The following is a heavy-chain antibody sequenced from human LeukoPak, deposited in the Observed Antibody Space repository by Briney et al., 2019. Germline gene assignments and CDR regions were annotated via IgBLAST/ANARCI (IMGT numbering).Heavy chain of an antibody. Sequence: ASVKVSCKASGYTFTSYYMHWVRQAPGQGLEWMGIINPSGGSTSYAQKFQGRVTMTRDTSTSTVYMELSSLRSEDTAVYYCEFYGQYGKDFDYWGQGTLVTVSS. CDR1: GYTFTSYY. D-gene: IGHD3-10*01. V-gene: IGHV1-46*01. CDR2: INPSGGST. CDR3: EFYGQYGKDFDY. J-gene: IGHJ4*02.